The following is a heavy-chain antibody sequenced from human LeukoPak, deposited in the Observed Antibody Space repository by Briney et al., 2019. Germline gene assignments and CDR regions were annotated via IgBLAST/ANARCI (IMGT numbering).Heavy chain of an antibody. CDR1: GGSISGYY. CDR2: INHSGST. D-gene: IGHD5-18*01. CDR3: ARGRDTHGPDY. Sequence: SETLSLTCAVYGGSISGYYWSWIRQPPGKGLEWIGEINHSGSTNYNPSLKSRVTISVDTSKNQFSLKLSSVTAADTAVYYCARGRDTHGPDYWGQGTLVTVSS. J-gene: IGHJ4*02. V-gene: IGHV4-34*01.